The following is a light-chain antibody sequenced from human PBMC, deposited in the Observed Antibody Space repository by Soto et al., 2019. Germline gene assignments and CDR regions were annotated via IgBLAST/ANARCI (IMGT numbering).Light chain of an antibody. J-gene: IGKJ5*01. Sequence: DIQMTQSPSTLSASVGDRVTITCRASQSISSWLAWYQQKPGKAPKLLIYKASSLESGVPSRFSGSGSGTEFTLTISSLEPEDFAVYYCQQRSSWPPTFGQGTRLENK. CDR3: QQRSSWPPT. CDR2: KAS. CDR1: QSISSW. V-gene: IGKV1-5*03.